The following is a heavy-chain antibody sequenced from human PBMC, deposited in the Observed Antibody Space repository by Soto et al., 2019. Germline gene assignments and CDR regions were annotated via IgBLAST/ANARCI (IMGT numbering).Heavy chain of an antibody. J-gene: IGHJ2*01. V-gene: IGHV3-33*01. CDR2: IWYDGSNK. D-gene: IGHD1-26*01. Sequence: QVQLVESGGGVVQPGRSLRLSCAASGFTFSSYGMHWVRQAPGKGLEWVAVIWYDGSNKYYADSVKGRFTISRDNSKNTLDVQMNSLRGEDTAVYYCARDSGSYSRYPDWYFDLWGRGTLVTVSS. CDR3: ARDSGSYSRYPDWYFDL. CDR1: GFTFSSYG.